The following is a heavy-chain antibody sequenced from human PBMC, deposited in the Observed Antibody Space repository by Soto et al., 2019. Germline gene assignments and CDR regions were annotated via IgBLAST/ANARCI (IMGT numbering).Heavy chain of an antibody. D-gene: IGHD2-2*02. Sequence: EVQLVESGGGLVKPGGSLRLSCAASGFTFSSYSMNWVRQAPGKGLEWVSSISSSSSYIYYADSVTGRFTISRDNAKNSLYLQMNSLRAEDTAVYYCARDSFVVVPAAIGPIPRPPRTRGDAFDIWGQGTMVTVSS. CDR2: ISSSSSYI. J-gene: IGHJ3*02. CDR1: GFTFSSYS. CDR3: ARDSFVVVPAAIGPIPRPPRTRGDAFDI. V-gene: IGHV3-21*01.